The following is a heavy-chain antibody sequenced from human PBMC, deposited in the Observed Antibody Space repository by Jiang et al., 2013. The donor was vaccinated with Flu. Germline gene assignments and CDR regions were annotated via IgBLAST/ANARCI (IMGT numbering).Heavy chain of an antibody. CDR3: ARLPPMASGSYYNSYYYYGMDV. J-gene: IGHJ6*02. D-gene: IGHD3-10*01. CDR2: FYTGST. V-gene: IGHV4-39*01. Sequence: FYTGSTYYNPSLKSRVTISVDTSNNQFSLKLSSVTAADTAVYYCARLPPMASGSYYNSYYYYGMDVWGQGTTVTVSS.